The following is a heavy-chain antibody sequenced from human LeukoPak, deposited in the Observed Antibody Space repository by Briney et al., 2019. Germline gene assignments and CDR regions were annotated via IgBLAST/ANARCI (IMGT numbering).Heavy chain of an antibody. D-gene: IGHD2-21*02. CDR2: ISSGGSSI. J-gene: IGHJ3*02. CDR3: ARDLTLTATAHDAFDI. CDR1: GFTFNTYE. V-gene: IGHV3-48*03. Sequence: PGGSLRLSCAASGFTFNTYEMNWVRQAPGKGLEWVSYISSGGSSIYYADSVKGRFTISRDNAKNSLYLQMNSLRDEDTAVYYCARDLTLTATAHDAFDIWGQGTMVTVSS.